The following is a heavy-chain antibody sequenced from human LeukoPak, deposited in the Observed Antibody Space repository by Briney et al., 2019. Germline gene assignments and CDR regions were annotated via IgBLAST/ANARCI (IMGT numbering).Heavy chain of an antibody. CDR3: AKDGSSGFPGGAFDI. Sequence: PGGSLRLSCAASGFTFSSYAMSWVRQAPGKGLEWVSAISGSGGSTYYADSVKGRFTISRDNSKNTLYLQMNSLRAEDTAVCYCAKDGSSGFPGGAFDIWGQGTMVTVPS. V-gene: IGHV3-23*01. CDR1: GFTFSSYA. J-gene: IGHJ3*02. D-gene: IGHD6-19*01. CDR2: ISGSGGST.